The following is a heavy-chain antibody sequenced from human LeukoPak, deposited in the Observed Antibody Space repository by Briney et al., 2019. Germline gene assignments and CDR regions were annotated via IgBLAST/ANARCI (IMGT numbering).Heavy chain of an antibody. CDR2: ISSSGSTI. J-gene: IGHJ4*02. CDR3: ARDAKAELLDY. Sequence: GGSLRLSCAASGFTFSDYYMSWIRQAPGKGLEWVSYISSSGSTIYYADSVKGRFTISRDDAKNSLYLQMNSLRAEDTAVYYCARDAKAELLDYWGQGTLVTVSS. V-gene: IGHV3-11*04. D-gene: IGHD1-26*01. CDR1: GFTFSDYY.